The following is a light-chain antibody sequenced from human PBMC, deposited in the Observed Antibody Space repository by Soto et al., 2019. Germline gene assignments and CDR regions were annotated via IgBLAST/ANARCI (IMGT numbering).Light chain of an antibody. CDR1: VGSYGV. Sequence: ALTQPASVSGPPGQTITISCLDVGSYGVVSWYQQHPGKVPKLMIFDGTQRPSAVSDRFAGSKSANTASLTISGLQAEDEADYYCSLDAGRNNYVFGTGTKVTVL. V-gene: IGLV2-23*01. CDR2: DGT. CDR3: SLDAGRNNYV. J-gene: IGLJ1*01.